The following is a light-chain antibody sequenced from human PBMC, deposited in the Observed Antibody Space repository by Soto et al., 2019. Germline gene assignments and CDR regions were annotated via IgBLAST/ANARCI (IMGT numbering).Light chain of an antibody. CDR2: EVS. V-gene: IGLV2-14*01. CDR3: CSYTSNTTL. J-gene: IGLJ3*02. Sequence: QSALTQPASVSGSPGQSITISCTATSSDVGGYNYVSWYQQHPGKAPKLMIYEVSNRPSGVSDRFSGFKSANTASLTISGLQAEDEADYYCCSYTSNTTLFGGGTKVTVL. CDR1: SSDVGGYNY.